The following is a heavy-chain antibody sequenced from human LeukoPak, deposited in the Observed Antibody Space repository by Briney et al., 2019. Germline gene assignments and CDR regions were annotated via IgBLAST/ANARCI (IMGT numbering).Heavy chain of an antibody. J-gene: IGHJ6*03. CDR1: GGSFSGYY. D-gene: IGHD3-22*01. CDR2: INHSGST. V-gene: IGHV4-34*01. Sequence: SETLSLTCAVYGGSFSGYYWSWIRQPPGKGLEWIGEINHSGSTNYNPSLKSRVTISVDTSKNQFSLKLSSVPAADTAVYYCARKARTSGYYPPYYYYMDVWGKGTTVTVSS. CDR3: ARKARTSGYYPPYYYYMDV.